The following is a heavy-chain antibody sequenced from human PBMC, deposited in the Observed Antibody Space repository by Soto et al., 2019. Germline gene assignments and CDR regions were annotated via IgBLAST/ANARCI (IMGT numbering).Heavy chain of an antibody. V-gene: IGHV1-18*01. Sequence: QVQLVQSGAEVKKPGASVKVSCKASGYTFTSYGISWVRQAPGQGLEWMGWISAYNGNTNYAQKLQGRVTMTTDTSTSTAYMELRSLRSEDTAVYYCAREGDYYDSSGYYYYYGMDVWGQGTTVTVSS. D-gene: IGHD3-22*01. CDR3: AREGDYYDSSGYYYYYGMDV. CDR1: GYTFTSYG. J-gene: IGHJ6*02. CDR2: ISAYNGNT.